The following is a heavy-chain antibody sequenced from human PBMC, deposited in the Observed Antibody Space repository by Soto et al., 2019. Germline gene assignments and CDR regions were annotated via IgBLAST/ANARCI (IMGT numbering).Heavy chain of an antibody. CDR2: ISSNSAYI. D-gene: IGHD6-13*01. CDR3: TRDASRDSSARGWFDP. J-gene: IGHJ5*02. Sequence: PGGSLRLSCAASGFTFRSFTMNWVRQAPGKGLEWVSTISSNSAYIYYTDALGGRFTISRDNAKNSLHLQMNSLRAEDTAVYYCTRDASRDSSARGWFDPWGPGTLVTVSS. CDR1: GFTFRSFT. V-gene: IGHV3-21*01.